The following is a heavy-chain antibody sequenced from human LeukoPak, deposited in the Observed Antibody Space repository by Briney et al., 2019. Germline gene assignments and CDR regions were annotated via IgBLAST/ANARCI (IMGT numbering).Heavy chain of an antibody. CDR3: GRTGDLSDY. CDR1: GFTFSDYW. D-gene: IGHD7-27*01. J-gene: IGHJ4*02. Sequence: GGSLRLSCAASGFTFSDYWMNWLRQAPGKGLEWVANIKQDGSEKFYVDSVKGRFTISRDNAKDSLYLQMNSLRAEDTAVYYCGRTGDLSDYWGQGTLVTVSS. CDR2: IKQDGSEK. V-gene: IGHV3-7*01.